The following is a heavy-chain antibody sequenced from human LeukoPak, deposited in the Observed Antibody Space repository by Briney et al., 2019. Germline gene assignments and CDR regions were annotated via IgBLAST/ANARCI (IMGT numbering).Heavy chain of an antibody. D-gene: IGHD6-6*01. V-gene: IGHV3-30-3*01. Sequence: GRSLRLSCAASGFTFSSYAMLWVRQAPGKGLEWVAVISYDGSNKYYADSVKGRFTISRDNSKNTLYLQMNSLRAEDTAVYYCARDSGTEYSSSYYFDYWGQGTLVTVSS. CDR2: ISYDGSNK. CDR1: GFTFSSYA. CDR3: ARDSGTEYSSSYYFDY. J-gene: IGHJ4*02.